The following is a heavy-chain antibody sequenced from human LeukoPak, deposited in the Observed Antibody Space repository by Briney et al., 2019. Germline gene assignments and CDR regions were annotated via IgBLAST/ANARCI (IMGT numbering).Heavy chain of an antibody. CDR2: IYYSGST. D-gene: IGHD3-22*01. Sequence: SETLSLTCTVSGGSISSSSYYWGWIRQPPGKGLEWIGSIYYSGSTYYNPSLKSRVTISVDTSKNQFSLKLSSVTAADTAVYYCARDGYYDSSGYYYGDYWGQGTLVTVSS. CDR3: ARDGYYDSSGYYYGDY. J-gene: IGHJ4*02. CDR1: GGSISSSSYY. V-gene: IGHV4-39*07.